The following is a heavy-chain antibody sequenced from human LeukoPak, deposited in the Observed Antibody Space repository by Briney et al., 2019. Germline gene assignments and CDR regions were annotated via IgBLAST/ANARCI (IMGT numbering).Heavy chain of an antibody. Sequence: SETLSLTCTVSGGSISSRSYSWGWIRQPPGKGLEWIGSIYYSGSTYYNPSLKSRVTISVDTSKNQFSLKLSSVTAADTAVYYCARHGYYSSGWHIPDYWGQGTLVTVSS. J-gene: IGHJ4*02. D-gene: IGHD6-25*01. CDR3: ARHGYYSSGWHIPDY. CDR1: GGSISSRSYS. V-gene: IGHV4-39*01. CDR2: IYYSGST.